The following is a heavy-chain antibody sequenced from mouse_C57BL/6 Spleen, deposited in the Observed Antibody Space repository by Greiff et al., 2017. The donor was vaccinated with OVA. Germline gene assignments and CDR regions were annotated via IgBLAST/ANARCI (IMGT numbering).Heavy chain of an antibody. D-gene: IGHD1-1*01. J-gene: IGHJ1*03. CDR2: IYPGSGST. CDR1: GYTFTSYW. V-gene: IGHV1-55*01. Sequence: QVQLQQPGAELVKPGASVKMSCKASGYTFTSYWITWVKQRPGQGLEWIGDIYPGSGSTNYNEKFKSKATLTVDTSSSTAYMQLSSLTSEDSAVYDGARGGYYGSSSDWYFDGWGTGTTVTVSS. CDR3: ARGGYYGSSSDWYFDG.